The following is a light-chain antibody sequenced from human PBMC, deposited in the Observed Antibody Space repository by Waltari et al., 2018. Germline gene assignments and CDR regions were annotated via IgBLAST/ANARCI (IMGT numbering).Light chain of an antibody. CDR3: QHYSTCAWT. CDR1: QSVSRW. J-gene: IGKJ1*01. CDR2: KTS. Sequence: IQMTQSPSTLSASVGDRVTMTCRASQSVSRWVAWHQQKPGEAPKLLIYKTSTLESGVPERFSGSGSGTEFSRTISSLQPDDFATYYCQHYSTCAWTFGQGTKLEIK. V-gene: IGKV1-5*03.